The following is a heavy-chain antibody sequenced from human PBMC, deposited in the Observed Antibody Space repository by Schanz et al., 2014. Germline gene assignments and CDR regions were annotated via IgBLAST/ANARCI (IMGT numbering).Heavy chain of an antibody. CDR1: GFIFNDYY. V-gene: IGHV3-11*01. D-gene: IGHD6-13*01. CDR2: ISRDGTTS. CDR3: ATETYSSSWCFDY. J-gene: IGHJ4*02. Sequence: QVQLVESGGGLVKPGGSLRLSCAASGFIFNDYYMNWIRQAPGKGLEWLSYISRDGTTSYYADSVKGRFTISRDNAKNSLYLEMISLRGEDTAVYYCATETYSSSWCFDYWGQGTLVTVSS.